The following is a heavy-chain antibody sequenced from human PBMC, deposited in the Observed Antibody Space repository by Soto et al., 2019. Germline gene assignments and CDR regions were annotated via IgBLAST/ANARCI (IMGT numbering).Heavy chain of an antibody. V-gene: IGHV4-59*01. CDR1: GASMNNYY. Sequence: SETLSLTCTVSGASMNNYYGSWIRQPPGRGLEYIGYIFYSGSADYNPSLRSRVTMSVDTSNNQFSLKLRSVTAADTAVYYCARSGHSFGGVIWGQGILVTVSS. CDR3: ARSGHSFGGVI. CDR2: IFYSGSA. D-gene: IGHD3-16*01. J-gene: IGHJ4*02.